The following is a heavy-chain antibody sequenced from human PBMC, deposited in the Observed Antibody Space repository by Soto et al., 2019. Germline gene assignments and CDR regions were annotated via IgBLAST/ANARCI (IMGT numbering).Heavy chain of an antibody. CDR1: GFTFSSYA. Sequence: GGSLRLSCAASGFTFSSYAMSWVRQAPGKWLEWVSAISGSGGSTYYADSVKGRFTISRDNSKNTLYLQMNSLRAEDTAVYYCAKDLTVFGVVIIPGYFDYWGQGXLVTVYS. V-gene: IGHV3-23*01. CDR3: AKDLTVFGVVIIPGYFDY. D-gene: IGHD3-3*01. CDR2: ISGSGGST. J-gene: IGHJ4*02.